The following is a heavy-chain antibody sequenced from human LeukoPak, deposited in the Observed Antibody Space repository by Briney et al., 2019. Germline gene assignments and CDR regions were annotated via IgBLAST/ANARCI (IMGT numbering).Heavy chain of an antibody. D-gene: IGHD5-12*01. V-gene: IGHV3-23*01. CDR3: AKDVEATITSGGYYFDH. J-gene: IGHJ4*02. CDR2: SSGSDGSA. CDR1: GFTLSSYA. Sequence: GGSPRHSCAASGFTLSSYALSWVRQAPGKGLEWVSSSSGSDGSAYYADSVKGRFTISRDTSRNSLYLRMHSLRPEDTAVYYCAKDVEATITSGGYYFDHWGQGALVTVSS.